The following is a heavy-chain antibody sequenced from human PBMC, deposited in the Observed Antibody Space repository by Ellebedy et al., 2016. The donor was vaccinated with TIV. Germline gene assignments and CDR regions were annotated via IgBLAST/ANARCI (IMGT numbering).Heavy chain of an antibody. V-gene: IGHV1-58*02. J-gene: IGHJ4*02. CDR2: IAVGGGKT. Sequence: AASVKVSCKASGFTLTHSAIQWVRQARGHPPEWIGRIAVGGGKTHYAQKFQARVTITRDMSTSTAYMELSSLRSDDTAIYYCAALPTYWGQGTLVTVSS. CDR3: AALPTY. CDR1: GFTLTHSA.